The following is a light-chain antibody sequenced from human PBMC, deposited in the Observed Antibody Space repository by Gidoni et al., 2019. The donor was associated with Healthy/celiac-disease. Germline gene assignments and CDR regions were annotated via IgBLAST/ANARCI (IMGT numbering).Light chain of an antibody. J-gene: IGKJ4*01. V-gene: IGKV3-20*01. Sequence: EIVLTQSPGTLSLSPGERATLSCRASQSVSSSYLAWYQQKPGQAPRLLIYGASSRATGIPDRCSGSGSGTDFTLTISRLEPEDFAVYYCQQYGSPLTFGGGTKVEIK. CDR1: QSVSSSY. CDR3: QQYGSPLT. CDR2: GAS.